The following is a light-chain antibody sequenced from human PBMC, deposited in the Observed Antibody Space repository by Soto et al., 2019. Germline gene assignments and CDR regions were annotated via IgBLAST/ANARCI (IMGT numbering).Light chain of an antibody. CDR2: DAS. V-gene: IGKV3-11*01. CDR1: PSVSSY. CDR3: QQRSNWPLT. Sequence: EILLTQSPATLSLSPGERATLSFRASPSVSSYLAWYQQKPGQAPRLLIYDASNRATGIPARFSGSGSGTDFTLTISSRDPDDFAVYYCQQRSNWPLTCGGGTKVEI. J-gene: IGKJ4*01.